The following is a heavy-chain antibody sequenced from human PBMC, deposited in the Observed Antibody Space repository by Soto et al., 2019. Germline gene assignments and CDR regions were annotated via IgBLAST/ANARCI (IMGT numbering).Heavy chain of an antibody. D-gene: IGHD3-22*01. CDR2: IIPIFDIT. CDR1: GGTFRSYS. CDR3: ARPDEGGYSSNHHYYYALDV. V-gene: IGHV1-69*01. J-gene: IGHJ6*02. Sequence: QVQLVQSGAEVKKPGPSVKVSCKASGGTFRSYSISWVRQAPGQGLEWMGGIIPIFDITNYAQKLQGRVTITADESTSKAYMELSSLGSDDTAVYYCARPDEGGYSSNHHYYYALDVWGQGTTVTV.